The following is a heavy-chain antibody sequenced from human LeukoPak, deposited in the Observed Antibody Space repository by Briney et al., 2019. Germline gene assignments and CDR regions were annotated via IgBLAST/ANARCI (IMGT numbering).Heavy chain of an antibody. CDR2: IYYSGST. CDR3: ARDGRSGYARGPYYFDY. D-gene: IGHD5-12*01. CDR1: GGSISSYY. Sequence: SETLSLTCTVSGGSISSYYWSWIRQPPGKGLEWIGYIYYSGSTNYNPSLKSRVTISVDTSKNQFSLKLSSVTAADTAVYYCARDGRSGYARGPYYFDYWGQGTLVTVSS. V-gene: IGHV4-59*12. J-gene: IGHJ4*02.